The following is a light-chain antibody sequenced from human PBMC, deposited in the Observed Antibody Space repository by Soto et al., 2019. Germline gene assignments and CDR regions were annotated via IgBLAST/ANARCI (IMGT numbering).Light chain of an antibody. CDR3: QQYSNWPQIT. V-gene: IGKV3-15*01. CDR1: QSIGSH. Sequence: EIVMTQSPATLSVSPGERASLSCRASQSIGSHLAWYQQKPGQAPRLLIFGASTRATGFPARFSGSGSGTELTLTISSLLSEDFAIYYCQQYSNWPQITFGQGTRLEIK. J-gene: IGKJ5*01. CDR2: GAS.